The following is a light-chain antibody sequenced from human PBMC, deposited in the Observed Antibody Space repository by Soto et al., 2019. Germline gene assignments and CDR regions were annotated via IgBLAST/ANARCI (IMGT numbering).Light chain of an antibody. Sequence: QSALTQPPSVSGSPGQSVTISCTGTSSDVGSYSRVSWYQQPPGTAPKLMIYEVSNRPSGVPDRFSGAKSGNTASLTISRLQPEDEADYYCSSYTSSNTDVFGTGTKVTVL. CDR2: EVS. V-gene: IGLV2-18*02. CDR1: SSDVGSYSR. CDR3: SSYTSSNTDV. J-gene: IGLJ1*01.